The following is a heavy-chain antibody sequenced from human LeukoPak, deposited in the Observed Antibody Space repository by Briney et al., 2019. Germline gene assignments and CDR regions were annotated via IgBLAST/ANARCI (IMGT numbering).Heavy chain of an antibody. CDR1: GVIFSTHS. Sequence: GSLRLSCGVSGVIFSTHSMNWVRQAPGKGPEWVATVSTESEYIYYGDSVRGRFTISRDDARNSLYLQMNRLRVEDTALYYCVVSSYSSTWYLDSWGQGTLVTVSS. J-gene: IGHJ4*02. CDR3: VVSSYSSTWYLDS. V-gene: IGHV3-21*01. D-gene: IGHD6-13*01. CDR2: VSTESEYI.